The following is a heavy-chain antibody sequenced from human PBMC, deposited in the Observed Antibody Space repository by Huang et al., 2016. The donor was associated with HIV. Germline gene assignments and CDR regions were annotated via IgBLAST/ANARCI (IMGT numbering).Heavy chain of an antibody. V-gene: IGHV1-2*02. CDR2: ISPNRGGT. Sequence: QVQLVQSGAEVKKHGASVQVSCKDSEYTFTGYYMHWVRQAPGQGLEWMGWISPNRGGTNYVQKVQGRVTRTRDTPISTAYMELSRLRSDDTAVYYCARAGRELRIRYFDHWGQGTLVTVSS. CDR3: ARAGRELRIRYFDH. D-gene: IGHD1-26*01. J-gene: IGHJ4*02. CDR1: EYTFTGYY.